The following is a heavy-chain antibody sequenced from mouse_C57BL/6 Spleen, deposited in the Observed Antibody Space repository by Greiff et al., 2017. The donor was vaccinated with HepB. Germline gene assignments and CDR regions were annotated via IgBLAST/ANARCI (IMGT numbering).Heavy chain of an antibody. CDR2: ISSGGSYT. J-gene: IGHJ4*01. CDR1: GFTFSSYG. Sequence: DVKLVESGGDLVKPGGSLKLSCAASGFTFSSYGMSWVRQTPDKRLEWVATISSGGSYTYYPDSVKGRFTISRDNAKNTLYLQMSSLKSEDTAMYYCARRHYDYAMDYWGQGTSVTVSS. V-gene: IGHV5-6*02. D-gene: IGHD1-1*01. CDR3: ARRHYDYAMDY.